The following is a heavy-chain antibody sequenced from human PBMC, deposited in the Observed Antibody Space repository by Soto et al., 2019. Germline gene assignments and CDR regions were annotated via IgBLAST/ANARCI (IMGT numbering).Heavy chain of an antibody. D-gene: IGHD2-2*01. V-gene: IGHV4-39*01. CDR2: IYYSGST. Sequence: QLQLQESGPGLVKPSETLSLTCTVSGGSISSSSYYWGWIRQPPGKGLEWIGSIYYSGSTYYNPSLKSRVTISVDTSKNQFSLKLSSVTAADTAVYYCATSPLIDIVVVPAAMWTEVGYNWFDPWGQGTLVTVSS. CDR1: GGSISSSSYY. J-gene: IGHJ5*02. CDR3: ATSPLIDIVVVPAAMWTEVGYNWFDP.